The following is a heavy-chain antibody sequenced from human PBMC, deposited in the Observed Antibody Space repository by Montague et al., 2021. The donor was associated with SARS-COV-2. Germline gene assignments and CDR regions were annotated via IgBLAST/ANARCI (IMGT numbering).Heavy chain of an antibody. Sequence: SETLSLTCTVSGGSISTSYYWGWIRQPPWKGLEWIGSIYDSGSTXYNPSRESRVTISVDTSKNQFSLKLSSVTAADTAVYYCARDATVTTFYYYGMDVWGQGTTVTVSS. J-gene: IGHJ6*02. CDR1: GGSISTSYY. CDR3: ARDATVTTFYYYGMDV. V-gene: IGHV4-39*07. CDR2: IYDSGST. D-gene: IGHD4-17*01.